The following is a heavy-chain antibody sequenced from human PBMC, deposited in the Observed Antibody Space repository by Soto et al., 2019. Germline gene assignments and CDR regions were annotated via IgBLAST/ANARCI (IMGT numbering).Heavy chain of an antibody. V-gene: IGHV4-31*03. Sequence: SETLSLTCTVSGGSISSGGYYWSWIRQHPGKGLEWIGYIYYSGSTYYNPSLKSRVTISVDTSKNQFSLKLSSVTAADTAVYYCARSTDSSGWRFDYWGQGTQVT. CDR1: GGSISSGGYY. CDR3: ARSTDSSGWRFDY. CDR2: IYYSGST. J-gene: IGHJ4*02. D-gene: IGHD6-19*01.